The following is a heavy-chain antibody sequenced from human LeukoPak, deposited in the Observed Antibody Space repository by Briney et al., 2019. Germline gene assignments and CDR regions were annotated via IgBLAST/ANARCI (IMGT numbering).Heavy chain of an antibody. CDR3: ATASYFGSGSYGYFDY. Sequence: PSETLSLTCSVSGGSISSSIYYWGWIRQPPGKGLEWIGSIYSSGNTYYNPSLKSRVTISVDTSKNQFSLRLYSVTAADTAVYYCATASYFGSGSYGYFDYWGQGTMVTVSS. D-gene: IGHD3-10*01. V-gene: IGHV4-39*01. CDR2: IYSSGNT. CDR1: GGSISSSIYY. J-gene: IGHJ4*02.